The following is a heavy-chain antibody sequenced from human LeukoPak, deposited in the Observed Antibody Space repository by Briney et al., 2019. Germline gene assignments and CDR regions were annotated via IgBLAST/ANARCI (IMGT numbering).Heavy chain of an antibody. D-gene: IGHD6-13*01. V-gene: IGHV3-48*01. J-gene: IGHJ6*02. CDR2: ISSTGGTK. CDR1: GFTFSAYR. Sequence: PGGSLRLSCAASGFTFSAYRMTWVRQAPRKGLEWISFISSTGGTKYYADSVKGRFTISRDNSKNTLYLQMNSLRAEDTAVYYCAKDFGGSWYDYYGMDVWGQGTTVTVSS. CDR3: AKDFGGSWYDYYGMDV.